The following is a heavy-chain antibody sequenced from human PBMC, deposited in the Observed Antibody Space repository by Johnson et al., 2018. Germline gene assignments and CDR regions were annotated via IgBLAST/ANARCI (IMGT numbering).Heavy chain of an antibody. CDR1: GFTFGTYW. CDR3: ARDQVVPNFYFYYYMDV. V-gene: IGHV3-7*01. J-gene: IGHJ6*03. CDR2: IKQDGSEK. Sequence: VQLVESGGGWVQPGGSLRLSCAASGFTFGTYWRNWVRQAPGKGLEWVANIKQDGSEKYYVDSVKGRFTIPRDNAKSSLYLQMNSLRAEDTAVYYCARDQVVPNFYFYYYMDVWGKGTTVTVSS.